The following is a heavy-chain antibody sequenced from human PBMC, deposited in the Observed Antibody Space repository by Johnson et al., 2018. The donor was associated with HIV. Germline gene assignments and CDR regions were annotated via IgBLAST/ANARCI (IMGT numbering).Heavy chain of an antibody. D-gene: IGHD3-10*01. J-gene: IGHJ3*02. Sequence: VQLVESGGGVVQPGRSLRLSCAASGFTFSSYAMHWVRQAPGKGLEYVSAISSNGGSTYYANSVKGRFTISRDNSKNTLYLQMGSLRAEDMAVYYCARDRLWFRELSPADAFDIWGQGTMVTVSS. CDR2: ISSNGGST. CDR1: GFTFSSYA. CDR3: ARDRLWFRELSPADAFDI. V-gene: IGHV3-64*01.